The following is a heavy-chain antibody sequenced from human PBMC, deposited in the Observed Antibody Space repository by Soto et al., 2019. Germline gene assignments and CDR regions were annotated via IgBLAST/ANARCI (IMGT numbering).Heavy chain of an antibody. CDR3: AREGSSSWHTYYYYYGMDV. J-gene: IGHJ6*02. CDR1: GYTFTSYA. V-gene: IGHV1-3*01. Sequence: ASVKVSCKASGYTFTSYAMHWVRQAPGQRLEWMGWINAGNGNTKYSQKFQGRVTITRDTSASTAYMELSSLRSEDTAVYYCAREGSSSWHTYYYYYGMDVWGQGTTVTVSS. D-gene: IGHD6-13*01. CDR2: INAGNGNT.